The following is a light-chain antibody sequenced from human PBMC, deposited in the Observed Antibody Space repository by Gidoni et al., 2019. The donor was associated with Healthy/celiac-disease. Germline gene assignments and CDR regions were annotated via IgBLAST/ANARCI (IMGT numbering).Light chain of an antibody. CDR2: DVS. V-gene: IGLV2-11*01. CDR3: CSYAGSYTFWV. CDR1: SSVVGGYNY. J-gene: IGLJ3*02. Sequence: QSALTQPRSVSGYPGQSVTISFTGTSSVVGGYNYVSWYQQHPGKAPKLMIYDVSKRPSGVPDRFSGSKSGSTASLTISGLQAEDEADYYCCSYAGSYTFWVFGGGTKLTVL.